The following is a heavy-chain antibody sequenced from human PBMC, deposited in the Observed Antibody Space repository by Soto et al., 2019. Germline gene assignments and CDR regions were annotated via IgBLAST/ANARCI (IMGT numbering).Heavy chain of an antibody. J-gene: IGHJ4*02. CDR3: ARDCLGCAYGYSEK. V-gene: IGHV3-7*01. Sequence: EVQLVESGGGLVQPGGSLRLSCADSEFSFSNYWMSWVRQAPGKGLEWVANINQDGSEKYYVDSVTGRFTISRDNAKKSVYLQMHNLRGEDTAVYYCARDCLGCAYGYSEKWGQGTPVTVSS. D-gene: IGHD5-18*01. CDR2: INQDGSEK. CDR1: EFSFSNYW.